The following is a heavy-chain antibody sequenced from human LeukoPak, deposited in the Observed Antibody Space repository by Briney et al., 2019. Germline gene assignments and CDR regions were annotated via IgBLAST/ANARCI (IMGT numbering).Heavy chain of an antibody. V-gene: IGHV7-4-1*02. CDR1: GYTFTSYA. Sequence: ASVKVSCKASGYTFTSYAMNWVRQAPGQGLEWMGWINTNTGNPTYAQGFTGRFVFSLDTSVSTAYLQISSLKAEDTAVYYCARDRSYDFWSGYPHYYGMDVWGQGTTVTVSS. CDR3: ARDRSYDFWSGYPHYYGMDV. D-gene: IGHD3-3*01. CDR2: INTNTGNP. J-gene: IGHJ6*02.